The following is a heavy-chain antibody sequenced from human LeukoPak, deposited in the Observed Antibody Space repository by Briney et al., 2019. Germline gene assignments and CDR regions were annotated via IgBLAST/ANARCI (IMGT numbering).Heavy chain of an antibody. CDR2: INPNSGGT. Sequence: ASVKVSCKASGYTFTGYYMHWVRQAPGQGLEWMGWINPNSGGTNYAQKFQGRVTMTRDTSISTAYMELSRLRSDDTAVYYCARGPIRSGYYYGMDVWGQGTAVTVSS. D-gene: IGHD3-22*01. V-gene: IGHV1-2*02. J-gene: IGHJ6*02. CDR3: ARGPIRSGYYYGMDV. CDR1: GYTFTGYY.